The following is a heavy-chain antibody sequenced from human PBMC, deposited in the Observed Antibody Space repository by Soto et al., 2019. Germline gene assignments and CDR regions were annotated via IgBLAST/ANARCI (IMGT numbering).Heavy chain of an antibody. CDR1: GFTFSNLS. CDR2: ISSSSSYI. J-gene: IGHJ5*02. V-gene: IGHV3-21*01. D-gene: IGHD4-17*01. CDR3: ARDSDRENNDYGNNWFDP. Sequence: PGGSLRLSCAASGFTFSNLSMNWVRQAPGKGLEWVSSISSSSSYIYYADSVKGRFTISRDNAKNSLYLQMNSLRAEDTAVYYCARDSDRENNDYGNNWFDPWGQGTLVTVSS.